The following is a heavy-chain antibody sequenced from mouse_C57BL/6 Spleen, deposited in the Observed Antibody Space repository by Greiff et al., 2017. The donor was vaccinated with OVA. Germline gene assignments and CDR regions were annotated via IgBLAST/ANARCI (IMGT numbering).Heavy chain of an antibody. CDR2: IWSGGST. V-gene: IGHV2-2*01. D-gene: IGHD1-1*01. CDR3: ARLYYYGSSSWYFDG. CDR1: GFSLTSYG. Sequence: VQGVESGPGLVQPSQSLSLTCTASGFSLTSYGVHWVRQSPGKGLEWLGVIWSGGSTDYNAAVKSSLSINKNKSKGQGFFKMYSLLADDTAIYYCARLYYYGSSSWYFDGWGTGTTVTVSA. J-gene: IGHJ1*03.